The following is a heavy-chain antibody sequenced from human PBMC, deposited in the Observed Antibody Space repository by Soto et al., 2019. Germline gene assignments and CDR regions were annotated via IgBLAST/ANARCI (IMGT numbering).Heavy chain of an antibody. D-gene: IGHD3-22*01. V-gene: IGHV3-53*01. CDR1: GFAVSNNY. J-gene: IGHJ4*02. Sequence: PGGSLRLSCVASGFAVSNNYMNWVRQAPGKGLGWVSVVYSGGTTYYADSVRGRFTVSRDDSKNTLFLQMSSLRAEDTAVYYCARAGCPVGSESSGYRGFDHWGQGTLVTVSS. CDR3: ARAGCPVGSESSGYRGFDH. CDR2: VYSGGTT.